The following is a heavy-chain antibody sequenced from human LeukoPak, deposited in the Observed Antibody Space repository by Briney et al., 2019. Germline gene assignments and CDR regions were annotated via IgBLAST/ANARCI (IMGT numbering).Heavy chain of an antibody. Sequence: PSETLSLTCTVSGGSISSYYWSWIRQPPGKGLEGIGYIYYSGSTNYNPSLKSRVTISVDTSKNQFSLKLSSVTAADTAVYYCARGTTRSYYGMDVWGQGTTVTVSS. D-gene: IGHD1-7*01. J-gene: IGHJ6*02. CDR1: GGSISSYY. CDR3: ARGTTRSYYGMDV. CDR2: IYYSGST. V-gene: IGHV4-59*01.